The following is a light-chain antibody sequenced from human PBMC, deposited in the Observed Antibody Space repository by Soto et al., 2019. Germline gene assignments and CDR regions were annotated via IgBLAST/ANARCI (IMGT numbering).Light chain of an antibody. Sequence: PSGVSNRFSGSKSGNTASLTISGLQAEDEADYYCSSYTSISTYVFGTGTKVPVL. V-gene: IGLV2-14*01. CDR3: SSYTSISTYV. J-gene: IGLJ1*01.